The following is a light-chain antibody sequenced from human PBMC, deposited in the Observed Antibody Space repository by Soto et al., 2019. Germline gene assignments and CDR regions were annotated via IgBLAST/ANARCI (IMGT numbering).Light chain of an antibody. V-gene: IGKV3D-15*01. CDR3: QEYSKWPSRT. Sequence: EIVRTQSPATLSVSPGERATLSCRSSQSVSSNLAWYQQKPGQAPRLLIYGASSRATGIPDRFSGSGSGTDFTLTISRLEPEDFAVYYCQEYSKWPSRTFGPGTKVDI. CDR2: GAS. J-gene: IGKJ1*01. CDR1: QSVSSN.